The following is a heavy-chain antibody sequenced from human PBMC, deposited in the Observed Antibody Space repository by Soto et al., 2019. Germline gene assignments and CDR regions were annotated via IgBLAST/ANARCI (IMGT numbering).Heavy chain of an antibody. CDR1: GYTFTSDR. CDR3: VRRHVSATGIDWFDP. D-gene: IGHD6-13*01. J-gene: IGHJ5*02. Sequence: ASVKVSCKASGYTFTSDRIHWVRQAPGQRLEWMGWINAANGDTKYSPKFQGRVTITRDTSASTAYMELSSLRSEDTAVYYCVRRHVSATGIDWFDPWGQGTLVTVSS. V-gene: IGHV1-3*01. CDR2: INAANGDT.